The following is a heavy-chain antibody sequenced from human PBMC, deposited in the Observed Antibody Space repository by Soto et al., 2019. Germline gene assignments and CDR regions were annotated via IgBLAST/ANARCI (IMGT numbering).Heavy chain of an antibody. Sequence: QVQLVESGGGVVQPGRSLRLSCAASGFTFSSYAMHWVRQAPGKGLEWVAVISYDGSNKYYADSVKGRFTISRDNSKDTLYLQMNSLRGEDTAVYYCVREPAEMVTRFDYWGQGTLVTVSS. CDR1: GFTFSSYA. J-gene: IGHJ4*02. V-gene: IGHV3-30-3*01. D-gene: IGHD5-18*01. CDR3: VREPAEMVTRFDY. CDR2: ISYDGSNK.